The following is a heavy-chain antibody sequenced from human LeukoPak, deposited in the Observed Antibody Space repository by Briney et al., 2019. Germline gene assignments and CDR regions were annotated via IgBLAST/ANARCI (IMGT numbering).Heavy chain of an antibody. CDR2: INPNSGGT. CDR1: GYTFTGYY. D-gene: IGHD5-18*01. Sequence: ASVKVSCKASGYTFTGYYMHWVRQAPGQGLEWMGWINPNSGGTNYAQKFQGRVTMTRDTSISTAYMELSRLRSDDTAVYYCARMGDGGQYSYGYGYFDYWGQGTLVTVSS. CDR3: ARMGDGGQYSYGYGYFDY. J-gene: IGHJ4*02. V-gene: IGHV1-2*02.